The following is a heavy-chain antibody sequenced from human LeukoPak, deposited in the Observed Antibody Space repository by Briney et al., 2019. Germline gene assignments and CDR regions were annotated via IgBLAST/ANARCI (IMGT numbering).Heavy chain of an antibody. V-gene: IGHV1-69*04. CDR1: GGTFSSYA. CDR2: IIPILGIA. CDR3: ARGFLDYDTTDYAFAYY. D-gene: IGHD3-22*01. Sequence: ASVKVSCKASGGTFSSYAISWVRQAPGQGLEWMGRIIPILGIANYAQKFQGRVTITADKSTSTAYMELSSLRSEDTAVYYCARGFLDYDTTDYAFAYYWGQGTLVTVPS. J-gene: IGHJ4*02.